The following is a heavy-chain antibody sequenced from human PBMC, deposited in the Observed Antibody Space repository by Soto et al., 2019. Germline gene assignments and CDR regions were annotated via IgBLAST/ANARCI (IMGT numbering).Heavy chain of an antibody. CDR1: GYTFSTYA. Sequence: QVPHVQSGAEVKKPGASVKVSCKASGYTFSTYAIHWVRQAPGQRLEWMGWINAGNGNTKYSQKFQGRVTITRDSSASTVYMELSSLRSEDTAVYYCARNSDTALYYFDYWGQGTLVTVSS. CDR2: INAGNGNT. CDR3: ARNSDTALYYFDY. D-gene: IGHD5-18*01. J-gene: IGHJ4*02. V-gene: IGHV1-3*01.